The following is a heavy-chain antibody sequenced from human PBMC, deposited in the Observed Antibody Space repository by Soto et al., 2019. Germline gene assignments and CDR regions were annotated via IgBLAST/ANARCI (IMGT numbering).Heavy chain of an antibody. CDR2: IYPGDSDT. V-gene: IGHV5-51*01. Sequence: GESLRISCEGSGDSCTSYWIGWVRQKPGKGLEWMGIIYPGDSDTRYSPSFQGQVTISADKSISTAYLQWSSLKASDTAMYYCASPSEYDFWSGYYPGYWGQGTLVTVSS. D-gene: IGHD3-3*01. J-gene: IGHJ4*02. CDR1: GDSCTSYW. CDR3: ASPSEYDFWSGYYPGY.